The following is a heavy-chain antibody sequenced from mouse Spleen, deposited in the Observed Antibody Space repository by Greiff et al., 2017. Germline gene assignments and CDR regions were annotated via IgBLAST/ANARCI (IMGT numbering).Heavy chain of an antibody. J-gene: IGHJ4*01. Sequence: EVQGVESGGGLVKPGGSLKLSCAASGFTFSDYGMHWVRQAPEKGLEWVAYISSGSSTIYYADTVKGRFTISRDNAKNTLFLQMTSLRSEDTAMYYCARRITTFYAMDYWGQGTSVTVSS. D-gene: IGHD2-4*01. CDR2: ISSGSSTI. V-gene: IGHV5-17*01. CDR1: GFTFSDYG. CDR3: ARRITTFYAMDY.